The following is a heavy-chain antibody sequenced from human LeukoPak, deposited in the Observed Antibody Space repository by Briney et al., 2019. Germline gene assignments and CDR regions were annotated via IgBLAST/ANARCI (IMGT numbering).Heavy chain of an antibody. CDR2: INSRSSII. V-gene: IGHV3-48*03. CDR1: GFPYSTYE. CDR3: ARVLSTFGGVIANGAFDI. D-gene: IGHD3-16*02. J-gene: IGHJ3*02. Sequence: PGGSLRLSCAASGFPYSTYEMNWVRQAPGKGLEWVSYINSRSSIIYYADSVKGRFTISRDNARNSLYLQMNSLRAEDTAVYYCARVLSTFGGVIANGAFDIWGQGTMATVSS.